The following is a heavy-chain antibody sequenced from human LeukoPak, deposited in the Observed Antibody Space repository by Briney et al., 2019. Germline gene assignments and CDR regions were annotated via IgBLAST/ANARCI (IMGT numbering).Heavy chain of an antibody. D-gene: IGHD6-13*01. CDR2: FDPEDGET. CDR3: ARDLSQQLAQPLHDAFDI. V-gene: IGHV1-24*01. Sequence: ASVKVSCKVSGYTLTELSMHWVRQAPGKGLEWMGGFDPEDGETIYAQKFQGRVTITADESTSTAYMELSSLRSEDTAVYYCARDLSQQLAQPLHDAFDIWGQGTMVTVSS. J-gene: IGHJ3*02. CDR1: GYTLTELS.